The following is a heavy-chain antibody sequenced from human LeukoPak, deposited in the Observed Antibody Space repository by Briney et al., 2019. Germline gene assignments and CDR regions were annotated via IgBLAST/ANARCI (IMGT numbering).Heavy chain of an antibody. CDR3: ARLSGAYWTFDC. V-gene: IGHV4-59*08. CDR2: VFYRGTS. CDR1: GGSMTNFY. D-gene: IGHD1-26*01. J-gene: IGHJ4*02. Sequence: SETLSLTCSVSGGSMTNFYWGWIRQPPGKGMQWIGYVFYRGTSNHNPSLENRVTMSVGTSKNQFSLELSFVTAADTAVYYCARLSGAYWTFDCWGQGTLVTVSS.